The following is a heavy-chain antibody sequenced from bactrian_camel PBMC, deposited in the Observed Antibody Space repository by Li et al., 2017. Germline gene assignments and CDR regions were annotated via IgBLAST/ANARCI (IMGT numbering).Heavy chain of an antibody. J-gene: IGHJ4*01. CDR3: AADACLVVDYEYTY. Sequence: HVQLVESGGGMVQAGGSARLSCAASGLTVSTYCMAWFRQTPGKEREGVAGIDFDGSASYADSVEGRFTIRKDNDTNTLYLQMNGLKTEDTATYYCAADACLVVDYEYTYWGQGTQVTVS. V-gene: IGHV3S6*01. CDR1: GLTVSTYC. D-gene: IGHD2*01. CDR2: IDFDGSA.